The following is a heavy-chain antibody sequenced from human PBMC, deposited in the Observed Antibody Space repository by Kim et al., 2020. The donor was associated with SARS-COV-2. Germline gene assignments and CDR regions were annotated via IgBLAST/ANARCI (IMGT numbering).Heavy chain of an antibody. J-gene: IGHJ6*02. CDR2: INPNSGGT. V-gene: IGHV1-2*02. Sequence: ASVKVSCKASGYTFTGYYMHWVRQAPGQGLEWMGWINPNSGGTNYAQKFQGRVTMTRDTSISTAYMELSRLRSDDTAVYYCARDEYSSSSEGMDVWGQGTTVTISS. D-gene: IGHD6-6*01. CDR1: GYTFTGYY. CDR3: ARDEYSSSSEGMDV.